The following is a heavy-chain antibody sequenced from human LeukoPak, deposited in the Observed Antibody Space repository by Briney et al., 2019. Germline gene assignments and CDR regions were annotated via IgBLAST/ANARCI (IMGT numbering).Heavy chain of an antibody. CDR2: IYYSGST. V-gene: IGHV4-39*01. D-gene: IGHD2-2*01. J-gene: IGHJ4*02. CDR3: ARRYCGSTSCSFDY. CDR1: GGSISSSSYY. Sequence: SETLSLTCTVSGGSISSSSYYWGWIRQPPGKGLEWIGSIYYSGSTYYNPSLKSRVTISVDTSKNQFSLKLSSVTAADTAVYYCARRYCGSTSCSFDYWGQGTLVTVSS.